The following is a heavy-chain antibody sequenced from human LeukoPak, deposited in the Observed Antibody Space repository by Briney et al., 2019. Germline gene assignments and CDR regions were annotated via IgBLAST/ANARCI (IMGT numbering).Heavy chain of an antibody. CDR2: IKEDGGQK. CDR1: GFTFSSYW. J-gene: IGHJ4*02. Sequence: GGSLRLSCAASGFTFSSYWMSWVRQAPGKGLEWVANIKEDGGQKYYVDSVKGRFTISRDNAKNSLYLQMNSLRAEDTAVYYCARDSGDYNYYFDYWGQGTLVTVSS. V-gene: IGHV3-7*01. D-gene: IGHD4-17*01. CDR3: ARDSGDYNYYFDY.